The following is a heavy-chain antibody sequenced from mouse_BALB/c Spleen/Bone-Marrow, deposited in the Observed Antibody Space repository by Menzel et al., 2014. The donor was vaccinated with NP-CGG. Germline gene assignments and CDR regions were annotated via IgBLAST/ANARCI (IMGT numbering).Heavy chain of an antibody. CDR3: ATYDGYYFDY. J-gene: IGHJ2*01. CDR2: ISYSGST. D-gene: IGHD1-2*01. Sequence: DVKLVESGPSLVKPSRTLSLTCSVSGDSITSGYWNWIRKFPGNKLEYMGYISYSGSTYYNPSLRSRTSITRDTSKNHYYLQLNSVTAEDSATYYCATYDGYYFDYWGQGTTLTVSS. CDR1: GDSITSGY. V-gene: IGHV3-8*02.